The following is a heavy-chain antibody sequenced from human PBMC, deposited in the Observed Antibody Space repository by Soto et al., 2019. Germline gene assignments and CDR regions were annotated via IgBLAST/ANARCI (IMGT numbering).Heavy chain of an antibody. CDR2: IYRTGST. CDR1: GGSFTSSNW. D-gene: IGHD1-7*01. Sequence: PSETLSLTCAVSGGSFTSSNWWTWVRQPPGQGLEWIGEIYRTGSTNYNPSLKGRVTISLDKSENQFSLKVTSLTAADTAVYYCASRDPGTSVDYWGQGTLVTVSS. J-gene: IGHJ4*02. V-gene: IGHV4-4*02. CDR3: ASRDPGTSVDY.